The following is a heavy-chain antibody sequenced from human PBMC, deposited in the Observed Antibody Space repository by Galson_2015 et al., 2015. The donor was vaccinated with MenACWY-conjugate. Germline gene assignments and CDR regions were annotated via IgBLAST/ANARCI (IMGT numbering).Heavy chain of an antibody. CDR1: GFIFNTYW. V-gene: IGHV3-74*01. D-gene: IGHD1-26*01. Sequence: SLRLPCAASGFIFNTYWMHWVRQAPGKGLVWVSRINPGGSSTTYADSVKDRFTISRDNAKNTLYLQMNSLRPEDTAVFYCAKTRGASFYFDCWGQGTLVTVSS. J-gene: IGHJ4*02. CDR2: INPGGSST. CDR3: AKTRGASFYFDC.